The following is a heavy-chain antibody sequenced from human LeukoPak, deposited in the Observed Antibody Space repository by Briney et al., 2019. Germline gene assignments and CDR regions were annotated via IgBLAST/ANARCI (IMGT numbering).Heavy chain of an antibody. J-gene: IGHJ4*02. D-gene: IGHD4-11*01. CDR2: ISSSGSTI. V-gene: IGHV3-48*03. Sequence: GGSLRLSCAASGFTFSSYEMNWVRQAPGKGLEWVSYISSSGSTIYYADSVKGRFTISRDNAKNSLYLQMNSLRAEDTAVYYCARGYLATVTTITTFFDYWGQGALVTVSS. CDR3: ARGYLATVTTITTFFDY. CDR1: GFTFSSYE.